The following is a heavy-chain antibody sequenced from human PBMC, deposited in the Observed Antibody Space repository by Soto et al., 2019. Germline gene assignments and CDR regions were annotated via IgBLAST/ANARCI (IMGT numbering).Heavy chain of an antibody. CDR1: GGTFSSYA. CDR3: ARGNSSGWSTFDY. Sequence: SVKVSCKASGGTFSSYAISWVRQAPGQGLEWMGGIIPIFGTANYAQKFQGRVTITADKSTSTAYMELSRLRSEDTAVYYCARGNSSGWSTFDYWGQGTLVTVSS. J-gene: IGHJ4*02. V-gene: IGHV1-69*06. D-gene: IGHD6-19*01. CDR2: IIPIFGTA.